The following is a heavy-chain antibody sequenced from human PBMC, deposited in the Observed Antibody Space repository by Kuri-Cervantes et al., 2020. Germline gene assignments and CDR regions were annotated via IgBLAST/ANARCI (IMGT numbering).Heavy chain of an antibody. J-gene: IGHJ6*03. CDR1: GFTFSDYY. V-gene: IGHV3-11*04. CDR3: ARFYYYYYYMDV. CDR2: ISSSGKTI. Sequence: LSLTCAASGFTFSDYYMTWIRQAPGKGLEWVSFISSSGKTIYYADSVKGRFTISRDNAKNSLYLQMNSLRAEDTAVYYCARFYYYYYYMDVWGKGTTVTVSS.